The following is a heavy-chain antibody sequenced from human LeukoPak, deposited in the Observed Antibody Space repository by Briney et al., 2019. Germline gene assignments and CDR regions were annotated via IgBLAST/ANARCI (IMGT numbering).Heavy chain of an antibody. J-gene: IGHJ4*02. CDR2: IYYSGSN. Sequence: SETLSLTCRVSGGSVSSSSYYWGWIRQPPGKGLEWIGSIYYSGSNYYNPSLKSRVTISADTSKNQFSLKLSSVTAADTAVYYCARRTFRYYFDYWGQGTLVTVSS. D-gene: IGHD3-16*01. V-gene: IGHV4-39*01. CDR3: ARRTFRYYFDY. CDR1: GGSVSSSSYY.